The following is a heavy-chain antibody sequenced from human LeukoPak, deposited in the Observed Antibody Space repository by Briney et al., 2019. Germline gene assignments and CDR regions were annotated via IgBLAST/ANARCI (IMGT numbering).Heavy chain of an antibody. D-gene: IGHD3-22*01. CDR3: ARDLGLDYDSSGQRDY. J-gene: IGHJ4*02. CDR1: GFSFSSYS. CDR2: ISSSSSYI. Sequence: GGSLRLSCAASGFSFSSYSMNWVRQAPGKGLEWVSSISSSSSYIYYADSVKGRFTISRDNAKNSLYLQMNSLRAEDTAVYYCARDLGLDYDSSGQRDYWGQGTLVTVSS. V-gene: IGHV3-21*01.